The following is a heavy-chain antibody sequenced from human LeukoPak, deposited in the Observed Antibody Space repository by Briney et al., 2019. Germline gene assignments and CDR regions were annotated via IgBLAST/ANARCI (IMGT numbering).Heavy chain of an antibody. CDR2: IKQDGSEK. CDR3: TRDPTLEWLLSNYYMDV. D-gene: IGHD3-3*01. V-gene: IGHV3-7*03. J-gene: IGHJ6*03. CDR1: GFTFSNYW. Sequence: GGSLRLSCAASGFTFSNYWMNWVRQAPGKGLEWVANIKQDGSEKYYVDSVKGRFTISRDNAKNSLYLQMNSLKTEDTAVYYCTRDPTLEWLLSNYYMDVWGKGTTATVSS.